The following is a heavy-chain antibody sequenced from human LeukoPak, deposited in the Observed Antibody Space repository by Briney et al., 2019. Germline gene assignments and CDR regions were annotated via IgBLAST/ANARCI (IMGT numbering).Heavy chain of an antibody. D-gene: IGHD3-3*01. CDR2: IIPIFGTA. J-gene: IGHJ5*02. Sequence: SVKVSCKASGGTFSSYAISWVRQAPGQGLEWMGRIIPIFGTANYAQKFQGRVTITADESTSTAYMELSSLRSEDTAVYYCARAPSPGGRFLEWFLGGFDPWGQGTLVTVSS. CDR3: ARAPSPGGRFLEWFLGGFDP. CDR1: GGTFSSYA. V-gene: IGHV1-69*15.